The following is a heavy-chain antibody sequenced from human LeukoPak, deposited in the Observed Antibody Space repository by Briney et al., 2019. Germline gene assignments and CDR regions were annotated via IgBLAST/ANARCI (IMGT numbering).Heavy chain of an antibody. CDR2: FDPEDGET. J-gene: IGHJ5*02. D-gene: IGHD2-15*01. V-gene: IGHV1-24*01. CDR3: ARDSGQENWFDP. CDR1: GYTLTELS. Sequence: ASVKVSCKVSGYTLTELSMHWVRQAPGKGLEWMGGFDPEDGETIYAQKFRGRVTMTEDTSTDTAYMELSSLRSEDTAVYYCARDSGQENWFDPWGQGTLVTVSS.